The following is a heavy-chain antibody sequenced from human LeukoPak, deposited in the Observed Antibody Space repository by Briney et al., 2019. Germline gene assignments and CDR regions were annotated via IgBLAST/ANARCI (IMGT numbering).Heavy chain of an antibody. CDR3: AREGHGYNYGFDY. CDR1: GFSFSTYA. J-gene: IGHJ4*02. V-gene: IGHV3-64*01. D-gene: IGHD5-18*01. CDR2: ISSNGGST. Sequence: GGSLRLSCAASGFSFSTYAIHWVRQAPGTGLEYVSAISSNGGSTSYANSVKGRFTISRDNSNNPLYLQMGSLRAEDMAVYYCAREGHGYNYGFDYWGQGILVTVSS.